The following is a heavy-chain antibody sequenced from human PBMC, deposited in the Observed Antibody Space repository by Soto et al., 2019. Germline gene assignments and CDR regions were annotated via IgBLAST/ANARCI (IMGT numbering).Heavy chain of an antibody. D-gene: IGHD3-10*01. V-gene: IGHV1-58*02. CDR3: TAPRYGSVSLHYGGYYKAH. Sequence: SVKVSCKASGFTFTNSSMQWVRQARGQRLEWIGWIVVGSGNTNYAQKFQERVSMTRDISTTTGYLELSSLRSDDTAVYYCTAPRYGSVSLHYGGYYKAHWG. J-gene: IGHJ1*01. CDR2: IVVGSGNT. CDR1: GFTFTNSS.